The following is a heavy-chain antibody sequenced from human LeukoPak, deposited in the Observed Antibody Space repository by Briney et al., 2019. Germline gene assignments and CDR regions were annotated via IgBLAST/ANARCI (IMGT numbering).Heavy chain of an antibody. V-gene: IGHV3-23*01. D-gene: IGHD3-10*01. J-gene: IGHJ4*02. Sequence: GGSLRLSCAASGFTFSSYAMSWVRQVPGKGLEWVSAISGSGGSTYYADSVKGRFTISRDNSKNTLYLQMNSLRAEDTAVYYCAKGDYYGSGSSFDYWGQGTLVTVSS. CDR3: AKGDYYGSGSSFDY. CDR2: ISGSGGST. CDR1: GFTFSSYA.